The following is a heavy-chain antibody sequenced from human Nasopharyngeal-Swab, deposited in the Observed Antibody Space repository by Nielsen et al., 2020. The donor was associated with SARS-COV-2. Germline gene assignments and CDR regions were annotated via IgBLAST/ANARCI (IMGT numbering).Heavy chain of an antibody. V-gene: IGHV4-39*07. CDR2: IYYSGST. D-gene: IGHD3-16*01. Sequence: SETLSLTCTVSGGSISSSSYYWGWIRQPPGKGLEWIGSIYYSGSTYYNPSLKSRVTISVDTSKNQFSLKLTSVTAADTAVYYCARGPPWGEDAFDIWGQGTMVTVSS. CDR1: GGSISSSSYY. J-gene: IGHJ3*02. CDR3: ARGPPWGEDAFDI.